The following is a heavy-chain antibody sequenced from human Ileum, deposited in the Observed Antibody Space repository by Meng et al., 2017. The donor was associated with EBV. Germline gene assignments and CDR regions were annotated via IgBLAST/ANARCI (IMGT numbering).Heavy chain of an antibody. D-gene: IGHD2-21*02. CDR2: MSYTGST. CDR1: YRAVRSYGDY. V-gene: IGHV4-61*08. Sequence: QVLCRGSGPGVRGPSEALSLTFSVSYRAVRSYGDYWTWLRQPPGKGLGWIGYMSYTGSTNYKSTLKSRVTISVDKSKNQFSLKLSSVTAADTAVYYCARERGGGDRGIQWGQGTLVTVSS. J-gene: IGHJ4*02. CDR3: ARERGGGDRGIQ.